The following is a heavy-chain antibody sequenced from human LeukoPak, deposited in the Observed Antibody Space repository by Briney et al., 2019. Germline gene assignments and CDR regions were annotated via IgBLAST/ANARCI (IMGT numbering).Heavy chain of an antibody. CDR2: ISTTTYT. V-gene: IGHV3-21*01. D-gene: IGHD3-10*01. J-gene: IGHJ4*02. CDR1: GFTFSSYN. CDR3: ARGNYFDY. Sequence: GGSLRLSCAASGFTFSSYNMHWVRQAPGKGLEWVSSISTTTYTYYADSVKGRFTISRDNAKNSLYLQMNSLRAEDTDVYYCARGNYFDYWGQGSLVTVSS.